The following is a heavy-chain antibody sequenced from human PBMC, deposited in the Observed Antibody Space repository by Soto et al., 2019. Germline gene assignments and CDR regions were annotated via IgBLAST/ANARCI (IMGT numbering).Heavy chain of an antibody. J-gene: IGHJ4*02. CDR1: GYTFTGYY. CDR2: INPNSGGT. V-gene: IGHV1-2*04. D-gene: IGHD2-2*01. Sequence: ASVKVSCKASGYTFTGYYMHWVRQAPGQGLEWMGWINPNSGGTNYAQKFQGWVTMTRDTSISTAYMELSRLRSDDTAVYYCARGSPFIVVVPAAYDFDYWAQGTLVTVSS. CDR3: ARGSPFIVVVPAAYDFDY.